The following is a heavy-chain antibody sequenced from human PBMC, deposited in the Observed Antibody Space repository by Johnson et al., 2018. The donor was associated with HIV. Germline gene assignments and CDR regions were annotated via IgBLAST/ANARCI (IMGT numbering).Heavy chain of an antibody. CDR1: GFTFSSYG. D-gene: IGHD1-26*01. V-gene: IGHV3-30*18. J-gene: IGHJ3*02. CDR3: AKDLGGSYLGTISHAFDI. Sequence: QVQLVESGGGVVQPGRSMRISCAAPGFTFSSYGLHWVRQAPGKGLEWVAVISYDGSNTSYADSVKGRFTITRDYSKNTLYLQMNSLRAEVTAVEYCAKDLGGSYLGTISHAFDIWGQGTMVTVSS. CDR2: ISYDGSNT.